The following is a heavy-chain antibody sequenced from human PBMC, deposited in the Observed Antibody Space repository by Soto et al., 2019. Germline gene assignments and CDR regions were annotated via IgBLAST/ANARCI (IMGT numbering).Heavy chain of an antibody. J-gene: IGHJ4*02. D-gene: IGHD1-20*01. CDR3: AKDARYYWKIDF. CDR2: ISGSGANT. Sequence: DVHLLESGGGLVQPGGSLRLSCGVSVLTFGSYAMTWVRQAPGKGLEWVSGISGSGANTYYADSVKGRFTISRDNSKNTLYLQMNSLRAEDTAIYYCAKDARYYWKIDFWGQGTLVTVSS. V-gene: IGHV3-23*01. CDR1: VLTFGSYA.